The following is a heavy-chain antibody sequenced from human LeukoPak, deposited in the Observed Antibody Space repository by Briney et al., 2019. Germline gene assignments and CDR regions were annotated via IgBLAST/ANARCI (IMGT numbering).Heavy chain of an antibody. CDR2: INPSGGST. D-gene: IGHD3-10*01. CDR3: AREGGGSGSYSPFDY. CDR1: GYTFTSYY. Sequence: ASVKVSCKASGYTFTSYYMHWARQAPGQGLEWMGIINPSGGSTSYAQKFQGRVTMTRDTSTSTVYMELSSLRSEDTAVYYCAREGGGSGSYSPFDYWGQGTLVTVSS. V-gene: IGHV1-46*01. J-gene: IGHJ4*02.